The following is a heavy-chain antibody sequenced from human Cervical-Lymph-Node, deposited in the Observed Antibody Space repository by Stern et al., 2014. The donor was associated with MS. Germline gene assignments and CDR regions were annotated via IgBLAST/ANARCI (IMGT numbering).Heavy chain of an antibody. CDR3: ARVIRDYYDNTGYHPGQNWFDP. Sequence: QVQLVQSGAEVKKPGSSVKVSCKASGDTSTNSAITWVRLAPGQGLEWMGGIIPVFGAANYAQKVQGRVTINADKSTNTVYMELSSLRFEDTAIYYCARVIRDYYDNTGYHPGQNWFDPWGQGTLVTVSS. CDR1: GDTSTNSA. V-gene: IGHV1-69*06. CDR2: IIPVFGAA. J-gene: IGHJ5*02. D-gene: IGHD3-22*01.